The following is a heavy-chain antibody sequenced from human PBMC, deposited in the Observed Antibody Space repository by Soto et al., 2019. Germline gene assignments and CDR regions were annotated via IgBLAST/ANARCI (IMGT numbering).Heavy chain of an antibody. CDR1: CFTFSGSA. Sequence: PGGSLRLSCAASCFTFSGSAMHWVRQASGKGLEWVGRIRSKANSYATAYAASVKGRFTISRDDSKNTAYLQMNSLKTEDTAVYYCTSLGYSSSWYYFDYWGKGTVVTVSS. J-gene: IGHJ4*02. V-gene: IGHV3-73*01. CDR2: IRSKANSYAT. CDR3: TSLGYSSSWYYFDY. D-gene: IGHD6-13*01.